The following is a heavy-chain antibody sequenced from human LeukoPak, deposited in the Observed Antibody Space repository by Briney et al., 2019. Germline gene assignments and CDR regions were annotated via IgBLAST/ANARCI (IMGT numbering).Heavy chain of an antibody. Sequence: GGSLRLSCAASGFTFSSYWMSWVRQAPGKGLEWVANIKQDGSEKDYVDSVKGRFTISRDNAKNSLYLQMNSLRAEDTAVYYCASVTILLCYDSWGQGTLVTVSS. D-gene: IGHD3-10*02. CDR2: IKQDGSEK. CDR3: ASVTILLCYDS. CDR1: GFTFSSYW. J-gene: IGHJ4*02. V-gene: IGHV3-7*01.